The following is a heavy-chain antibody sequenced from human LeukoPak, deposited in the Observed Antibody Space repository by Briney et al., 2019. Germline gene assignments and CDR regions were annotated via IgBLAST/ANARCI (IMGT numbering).Heavy chain of an antibody. CDR1: GFTFGDYG. Sequence: GGSLRLSCAASGFTFGDYGMSWVRQAPGKGLVWVSRINSDGSSTSYADSVKGRFTISRDNAKNTLYLQTNSLRAEDTAVYYCARANYYGMDVWGQGTTVTVSS. V-gene: IGHV3-74*01. J-gene: IGHJ6*02. CDR3: ARANYYGMDV. CDR2: INSDGSST.